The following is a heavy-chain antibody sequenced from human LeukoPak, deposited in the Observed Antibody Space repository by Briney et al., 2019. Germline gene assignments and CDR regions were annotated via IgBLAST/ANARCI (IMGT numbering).Heavy chain of an antibody. V-gene: IGHV3-11*01. CDR1: GFTFSDYY. CDR3: ARGGGAPRIRWLTDY. D-gene: IGHD5-12*01. J-gene: IGHJ4*02. CDR2: IGSVDSTI. Sequence: GGSLRLSCAASGFTFSDYYLSWIRQAPGKGLEWVSYIGSVDSTIHYADSVKGRFTISRDNAENSIYLQMNSLRTEDTAVYYCARGGGAPRIRWLTDYWGQGTLVTVSS.